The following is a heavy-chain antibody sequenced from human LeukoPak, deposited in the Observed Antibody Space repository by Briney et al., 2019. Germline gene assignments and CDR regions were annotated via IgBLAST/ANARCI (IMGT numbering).Heavy chain of an antibody. V-gene: IGHV3-11*01. CDR2: ISSSSSTI. Sequence: GGSLRLSCVVSGFTFSDFHMSWLRQAPGKGLEWVSYISSSSSTIYYADSVKGRFAISRDNAKNTLYLLMNSLRAEDTAMYHCARQTGESTNFDNWGQGTLVTVSS. CDR1: GFTFSDFH. D-gene: IGHD2-2*01. J-gene: IGHJ4*02. CDR3: ARQTGESTNFDN.